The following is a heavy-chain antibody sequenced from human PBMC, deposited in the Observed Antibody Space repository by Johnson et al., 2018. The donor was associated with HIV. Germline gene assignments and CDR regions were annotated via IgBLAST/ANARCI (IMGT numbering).Heavy chain of an antibody. CDR3: AKARSLLDYGGFDAFDI. V-gene: IGHV3-33*06. Sequence: QVQLVESGGGVVQPGRYLRLYCAASGFTFSSYAMHWVRQAPGKGLEWVAIIYYDGTNKYYADSVKGRFTISRDNSKNTLSLQMNSLRVEDTAMYYCAKARSLLDYGGFDAFDIWGQGTLVIVSS. J-gene: IGHJ3*02. D-gene: IGHD4-23*01. CDR1: GFTFSSYA. CDR2: IYYDGTNK.